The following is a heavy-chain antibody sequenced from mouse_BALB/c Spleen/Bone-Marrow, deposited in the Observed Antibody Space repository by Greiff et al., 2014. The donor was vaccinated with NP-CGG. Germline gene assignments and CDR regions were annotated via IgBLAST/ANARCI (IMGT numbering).Heavy chain of an antibody. J-gene: IGHJ4*01. Sequence: QVQLQQSGPDLARPGSSVKMSCKASDYTFTTYWMHWVKQRPGQGLEWIGLIDPSSGETSLNQKFKDKATLIADKSSNTAYMQLSSVTYECSAGYYCARRTFAMDYWGRGTSVTVSS. CDR2: IDPSSGET. CDR1: DYTFTTYW. V-gene: IGHV1-7*01. CDR3: ARRTFAMDY.